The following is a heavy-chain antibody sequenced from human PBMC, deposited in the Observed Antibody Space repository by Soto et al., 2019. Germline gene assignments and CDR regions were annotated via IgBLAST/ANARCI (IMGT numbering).Heavy chain of an antibody. CDR3: ARRHGARSNVFRSAFPLDF. Sequence: QVQLVQSGAEVMRPGASVKVSCQASGYAFSAYYIHWVRQAPGQGLEWMGWVNPHTGDSKYTEIFKGRVTLTSDTSTNTSYMDLTSLTSADTAVYYCARRHGARSNVFRSAFPLDFWGQGTLVAVSS. CDR2: VNPHTGDS. J-gene: IGHJ4*01. D-gene: IGHD2-21*01. V-gene: IGHV1-2*02. CDR1: GYAFSAYY.